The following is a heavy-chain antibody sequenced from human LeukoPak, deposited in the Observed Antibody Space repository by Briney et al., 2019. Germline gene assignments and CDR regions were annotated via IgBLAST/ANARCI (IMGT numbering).Heavy chain of an antibody. Sequence: GESLKISCKGSGYSFTNYWIGWVRQMPGKGLEWMGVIYPGDSDTRYSPSFQGRINISADTSIDTAYLQWSSLKASDTAMYYCARRSLNYYDSSGYYFDYWGRGTLVTVS. D-gene: IGHD3-22*01. CDR3: ARRSLNYYDSSGYYFDY. J-gene: IGHJ4*02. CDR2: IYPGDSDT. CDR1: GYSFTNYW. V-gene: IGHV5-51*01.